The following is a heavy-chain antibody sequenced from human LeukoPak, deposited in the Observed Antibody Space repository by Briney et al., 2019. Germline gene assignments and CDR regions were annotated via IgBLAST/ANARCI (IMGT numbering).Heavy chain of an antibody. CDR2: INHSGST. CDR3: ARDHGDYERYYYYYMDV. Sequence: PSETLSLTCAVYGGSFSGYYWSWLRQPPGKGLEWIGEINHSGSTNYNPSLKSRVTISVDTSKNQFSLKLSSVTAADTAVYYCARDHGDYERYYYYYMDVWGKGTTVTISS. J-gene: IGHJ6*03. CDR1: GGSFSGYY. D-gene: IGHD4-17*01. V-gene: IGHV4-34*01.